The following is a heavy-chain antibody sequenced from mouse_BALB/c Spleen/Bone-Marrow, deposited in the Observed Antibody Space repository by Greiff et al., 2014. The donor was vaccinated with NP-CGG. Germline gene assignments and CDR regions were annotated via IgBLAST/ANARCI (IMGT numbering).Heavy chain of an antibody. V-gene: IGHV1-47*01. CDR2: FHPYNDDT. CDR1: CYTFTTYP. CDR3: ARNDGYYGFDY. Sequence: QVQLKGSWGELVKPGASVEMSCKTFCYTFTTYPIEGVKQNHGKSLEWIGNFHPYNDDTKYNEKFKGKAKLTVEKSSSTVYLELSRLTSDDSAVYYCARNDGYYGFDYWGQGTTLTVSS. D-gene: IGHD2-3*01. J-gene: IGHJ2*01.